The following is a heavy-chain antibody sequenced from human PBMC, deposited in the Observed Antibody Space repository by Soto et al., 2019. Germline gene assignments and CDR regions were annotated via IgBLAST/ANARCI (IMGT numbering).Heavy chain of an antibody. CDR2: FGGSDGRI. Sequence: GGTLRLSCVVSGFTFSRYAMSWVRQAPGKGLEWVSAFGGSDGRIYYAESVKGRFTISRDNSKNTLYLQMNSLSAEDTAVYYCAKDRWNHPLGGLDNWGQGTLVTVSS. CDR1: GFTFSRYA. D-gene: IGHD1-1*01. J-gene: IGHJ4*02. CDR3: AKDRWNHPLGGLDN. V-gene: IGHV3-23*01.